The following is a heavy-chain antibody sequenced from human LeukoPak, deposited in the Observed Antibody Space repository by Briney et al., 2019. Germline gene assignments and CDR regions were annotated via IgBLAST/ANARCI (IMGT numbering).Heavy chain of an antibody. CDR2: INHSGST. J-gene: IGHJ5*02. Sequence: PSETLSLTCAVYGGSFSGYYWSWIRQPPGKGLEWIGEINHSGSTNYNPSLKSRVTISVDTSKNQFSLKLSSVTAADTAVYYCARYYDFWSGYDGTNWFDPWGQGTLVTVSS. CDR1: GGSFSGYY. CDR3: ARYYDFWSGYDGTNWFDP. D-gene: IGHD3-3*01. V-gene: IGHV4-34*01.